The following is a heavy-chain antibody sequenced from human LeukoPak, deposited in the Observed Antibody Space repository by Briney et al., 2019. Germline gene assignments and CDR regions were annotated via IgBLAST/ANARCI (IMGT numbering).Heavy chain of an antibody. CDR3: ARGQGSYGGDDAFDI. CDR2: INPNSGGT. V-gene: IGHV1-2*04. J-gene: IGHJ3*02. Sequence: ASVKVSCKASGYTFTGYYMHWVRQAPGQGLEWMGWINPNSGGTNYAQKFQGWVTMTRDTSISTAYMELSRLRSDDTAVYYCARGQGSYGGDDAFDIWGQGTMVTVSS. D-gene: IGHD1-26*01. CDR1: GYTFTGYY.